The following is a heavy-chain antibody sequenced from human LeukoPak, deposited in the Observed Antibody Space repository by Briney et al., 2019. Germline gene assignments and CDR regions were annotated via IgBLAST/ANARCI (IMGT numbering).Heavy chain of an antibody. D-gene: IGHD3-22*01. CDR1: GGSISSSSYY. V-gene: IGHV4-61*01. CDR2: IYYSGST. Sequence: SETLSLTCTVSGGSISSSSYYWGWIRQPPGKGLEWIGYIYYSGSTNYNPSLKSRVTISVDTSKNQFSLKLSSVTAADTAVYYCARDYYDSSGYYYNDIWGQGTRVTVSS. J-gene: IGHJ3*02. CDR3: ARDYYDSSGYYYNDI.